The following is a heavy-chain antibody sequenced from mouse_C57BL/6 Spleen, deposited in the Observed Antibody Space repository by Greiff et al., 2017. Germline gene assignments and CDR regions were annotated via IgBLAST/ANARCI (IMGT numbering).Heavy chain of an antibody. CDR1: GYTFTSYW. CDR2: IHPNSGST. Sequence: QVQLQQPGAELVKPGASVKLSCKASGYTFTSYWMHWVKQRPGQGLEWIGMIHPNSGSTNYNEKFKSKATLTVDKSSSTAYMQLSSLTSEDSAVYYCAREDGSSSVAYWGQGTLVTVSA. V-gene: IGHV1-64*01. J-gene: IGHJ3*01. D-gene: IGHD1-1*01. CDR3: AREDGSSSVAY.